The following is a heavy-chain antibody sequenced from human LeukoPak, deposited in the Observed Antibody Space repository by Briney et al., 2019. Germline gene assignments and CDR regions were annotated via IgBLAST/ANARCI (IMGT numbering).Heavy chain of an antibody. Sequence: GGSLRLSCAASGFTLSSYSMNWARQLPGKGLVWVSRISPTGSTTSYADSVKGRFTVSRDNAKNTLYLQVNNLRAEDTAVYYCARGPNSNWSGLDFWGQGTLLTVSS. CDR3: ARGPNSNWSGLDF. J-gene: IGHJ4*02. V-gene: IGHV3-74*01. CDR2: ISPTGSTT. D-gene: IGHD6-6*01. CDR1: GFTLSSYS.